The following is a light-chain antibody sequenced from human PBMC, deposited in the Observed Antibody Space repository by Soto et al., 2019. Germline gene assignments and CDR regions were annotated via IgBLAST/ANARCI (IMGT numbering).Light chain of an antibody. J-gene: IGKJ1*01. V-gene: IGKV3-20*01. CDR1: QSVSYY. Sequence: EIVLTQSPGTLSLSPGERATLSCRASQSVSYYLAWYQQKPGQAPRLLIYDASSMATGVPARFSGSGSGTEFTLTISRLEPEDFAVYYCQQYGSSPPTFGQGTKVDIK. CDR3: QQYGSSPPT. CDR2: DAS.